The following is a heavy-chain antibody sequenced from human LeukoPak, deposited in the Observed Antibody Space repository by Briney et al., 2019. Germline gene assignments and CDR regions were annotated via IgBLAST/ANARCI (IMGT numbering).Heavy chain of an antibody. V-gene: IGHV1-69*06. CDR3: AREPGGVRRYFDY. CDR1: GGNLGNYA. D-gene: IGHD1-26*01. J-gene: IGHJ4*02. CDR2: TVPSFGST. Sequence: SVKVSCKASGGNLGNYAISGGRQAPGQGLWWMGRTVPSFGSTNFAQKFQDRLPIAADKATNTLYLELTNLRSDDTAVYYCAREPGGVRRYFDYWDQGTLVNVSS.